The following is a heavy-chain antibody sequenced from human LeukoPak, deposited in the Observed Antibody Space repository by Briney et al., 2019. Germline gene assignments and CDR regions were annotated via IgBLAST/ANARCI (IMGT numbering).Heavy chain of an antibody. CDR1: GFTFSSYG. V-gene: IGHV3-30*02. CDR2: IRYDGSNK. J-gene: IGHJ4*02. CDR3: AKDLGIQLWVGGYFDY. D-gene: IGHD5-18*01. Sequence: GGSLRLSCAASGFTFSSYGMHWVRQAPGKGLEWVAFIRYDGSNKYYADSVKGRFTISRDNSKNTLYLQMNSLRAEDTAVYYCAKDLGIQLWVGGYFDYWGQGTLVTVSS.